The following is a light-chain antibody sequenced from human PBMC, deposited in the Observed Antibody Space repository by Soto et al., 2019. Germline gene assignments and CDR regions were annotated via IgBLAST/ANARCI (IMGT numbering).Light chain of an antibody. V-gene: IGKV3-20*01. CDR1: QSVSNTY. CDR2: GAS. J-gene: IGKJ2*01. CDR3: QQYGTSPPVYA. Sequence: EIVLTQSPGTLSLSPGERATLSCRTSQSVSNTYLAWYQQKPGQAPRLLIYGASSRAAGIPDRFSGGGSGTDFTLTISRLEPEDFAVYYGQQYGTSPPVYAFGQGTKLEIK.